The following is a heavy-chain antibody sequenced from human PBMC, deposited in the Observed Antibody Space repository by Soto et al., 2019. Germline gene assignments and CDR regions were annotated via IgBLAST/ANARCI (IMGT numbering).Heavy chain of an antibody. V-gene: IGHV1-69*13. D-gene: IGHD5-18*01. Sequence: ASVKVSCKASGGTFSSYAISWVRQAPGQGLEWMGGIIPIFGTANYAQKFQGRVTITADESTSTAYMELSSLRSEDTAVYYCARGNQIQLWLNFDYWGQGTLVTVSS. CDR1: GGTFSSYA. CDR3: ARGNQIQLWLNFDY. J-gene: IGHJ4*02. CDR2: IIPIFGTA.